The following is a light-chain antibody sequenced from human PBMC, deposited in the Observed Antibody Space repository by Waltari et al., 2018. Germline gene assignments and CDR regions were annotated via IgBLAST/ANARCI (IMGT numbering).Light chain of an antibody. CDR1: QSVSSN. J-gene: IGKJ1*01. CDR2: GAS. V-gene: IGKV3-15*01. CDR3: QQYDYWPT. Sequence: ERVMTQSPATLSVSPGERATLSCRASQSVSSNLAWYQQKFGQAPRLLIYGASTRATDIPARFSGSGSGTEFTLTISSLQSEDFAVYYCQQYDYWPTFGQGTKVEIK.